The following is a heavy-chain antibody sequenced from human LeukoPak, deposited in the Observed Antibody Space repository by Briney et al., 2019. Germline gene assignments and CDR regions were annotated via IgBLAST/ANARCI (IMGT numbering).Heavy chain of an antibody. Sequence: GGSLRLSCAASGFTFSSYWMSWFRQAPGKGLEWVANIKQDGSEKYYVDSVKGRFTISRDNAKNSLYLQMNSLRAEDTAVYYCAKYQIGTGDPFDYWGQGTLVTVSS. CDR3: AKYQIGTGDPFDY. CDR1: GFTFSSYW. CDR2: IKQDGSEK. D-gene: IGHD7-27*01. V-gene: IGHV3-7*03. J-gene: IGHJ4*02.